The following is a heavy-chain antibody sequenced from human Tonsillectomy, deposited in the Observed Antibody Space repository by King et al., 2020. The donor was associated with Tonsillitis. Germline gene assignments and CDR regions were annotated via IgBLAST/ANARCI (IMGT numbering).Heavy chain of an antibody. CDR2: IRSSGSSI. V-gene: IGHV3-48*01. CDR1: GFTFSSYS. D-gene: IGHD1-1*01. Sequence: QLVQSGGGLVQPGGSLRLSCAASGFTFSSYSIHWVRQAPGKGLEWVSYIRSSGSSIYYADSVKCRFTISRDNAKNSLYLQMNSLRAEDTAVYYCARGLVGRRGDYGMDVWGQGTTVTVSS. CDR3: ARGLVGRRGDYGMDV. J-gene: IGHJ6*02.